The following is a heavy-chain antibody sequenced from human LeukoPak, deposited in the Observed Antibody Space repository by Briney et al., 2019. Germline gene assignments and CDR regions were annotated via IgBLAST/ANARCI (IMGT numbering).Heavy chain of an antibody. D-gene: IGHD4-17*01. CDR2: ISSSSNFI. Sequence: GGSLRLSFAASGFTFSSYSMNWVRQAPGKGLEWVSSISSSSNFIYCADSVKGRFTISRDNAKNSLYLQMNSLRAEDAAVYYCARAISDYDASDIWGQGTMVTVSS. CDR1: GFTFSSYS. J-gene: IGHJ3*02. CDR3: ARAISDYDASDI. V-gene: IGHV3-21*01.